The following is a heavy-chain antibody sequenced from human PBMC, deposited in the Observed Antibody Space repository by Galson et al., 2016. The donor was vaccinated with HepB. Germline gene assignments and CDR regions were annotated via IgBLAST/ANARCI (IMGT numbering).Heavy chain of an antibody. CDR1: GDSINDYH. J-gene: IGHJ5*02. V-gene: IGHV4-59*12. Sequence: SETLFLNCTVSGDSINDYHWSWIRQPPGKGLEWIGYIYYTGNSDYDPSVTSRVTMSLDTSKNQFSLKLDSVTVADTAVYCCARGGRHSFGPWGQGAPVIVS. CDR3: ARGGRHSFGP. CDR2: IYYTGNS. D-gene: IGHD2-15*01.